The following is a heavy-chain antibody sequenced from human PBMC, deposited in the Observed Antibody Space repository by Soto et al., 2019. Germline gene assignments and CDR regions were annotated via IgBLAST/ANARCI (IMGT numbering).Heavy chain of an antibody. CDR2: IWYDGSNK. CDR3: ASADCTGAYCYSSPLNYGVYV. J-gene: IGHJ6*02. CDR1: GFTFNTYG. D-gene: IGHD2-15*01. Sequence: QVQLVESGGGVVQPGGSLRLSCTTSGFTFNTYGMHWVRQAPGKGLEWVAIIWYDGSNKYYADSVKGRFTISRDNSRNTLSRQMNGLRAEATAMYYCASADCTGAYCYSSPLNYGVYVWSQLTTVTVAS. V-gene: IGHV3-33*08.